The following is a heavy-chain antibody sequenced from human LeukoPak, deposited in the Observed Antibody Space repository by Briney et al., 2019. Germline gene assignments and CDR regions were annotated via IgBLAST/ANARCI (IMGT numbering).Heavy chain of an antibody. J-gene: IGHJ5*02. D-gene: IGHD3-10*01. V-gene: IGHV1-69*04. CDR2: IIPMLNIP. CDR3: ARDPHASGSRMRWLDL. Sequence: SVKVSCKASGGTFNNYAISWVRQAPGHGLEWMGRIIPMLNIPNYAPKFLGRVTITADKSTSTAYMELTRLTSEDTATYYCARDPHASGSRMRWLDLWGQGTLVTVSS. CDR1: GGTFNNYA.